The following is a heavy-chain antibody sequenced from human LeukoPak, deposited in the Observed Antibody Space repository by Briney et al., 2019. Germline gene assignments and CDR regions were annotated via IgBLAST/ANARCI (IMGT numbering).Heavy chain of an antibody. D-gene: IGHD2-15*01. Sequence: GGSLRLSCAASDFTFNKDWMNWVRQTPGKGLEWVGRIKSTVDGGTTDYAAPVKGRFTVSRDDSKKTLYLQMNSLKIEDAAVYYCTTGGNVMVADTRAFDIWGQGTMVTVSS. CDR3: TTGGNVMVADTRAFDI. CDR1: DFTFNKDW. CDR2: IKSTVDGGTT. V-gene: IGHV3-15*07. J-gene: IGHJ3*02.